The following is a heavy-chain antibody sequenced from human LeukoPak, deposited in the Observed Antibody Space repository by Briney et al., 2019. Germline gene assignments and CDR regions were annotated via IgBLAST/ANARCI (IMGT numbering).Heavy chain of an antibody. Sequence: GGSLRLSCAASGFTFSNAWMSWVRQAPGKGLEWIGRVKSKTDGGTTDYAAPVKGRFTISRDDSKNTVYLQVNSLKTEDTAVYFCAWHFFDYWGQGTLVTVSS. CDR3: AWHFFDY. J-gene: IGHJ4*02. V-gene: IGHV3-15*01. CDR1: GFTFSNAW. CDR2: VKSKTDGGTT.